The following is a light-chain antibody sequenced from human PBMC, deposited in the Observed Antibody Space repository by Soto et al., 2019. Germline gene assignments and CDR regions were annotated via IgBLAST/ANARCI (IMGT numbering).Light chain of an antibody. CDR2: KPS. CDR3: QQYNSYPYT. J-gene: IGKJ2*01. Sequence: DIQMTQSPSTLSASVGDGVTITCRASQSISSWLAWYQQKPGKAPKLLIYKPSSVESGVTSRFSGSGSGTEFTLTISSLQPDDFLTNYCQQYNSYPYTFGQWTKLEIK. V-gene: IGKV1-5*03. CDR1: QSISSW.